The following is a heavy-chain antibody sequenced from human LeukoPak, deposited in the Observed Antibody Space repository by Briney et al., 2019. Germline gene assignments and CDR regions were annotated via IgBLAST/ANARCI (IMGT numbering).Heavy chain of an antibody. Sequence: ASVKVSCKASGYTFTSYYMHWVRQAPGQGLEWMGIINPSGGSTSYAQKFQGRVTMTRDMSTSTVYMELSSLRSEDTAMYYCARARELQGYYFDYWGQGTLVTVSS. D-gene: IGHD1-26*01. V-gene: IGHV1-46*01. CDR2: INPSGGST. CDR3: ARARELQGYYFDY. J-gene: IGHJ4*02. CDR1: GYTFTSYY.